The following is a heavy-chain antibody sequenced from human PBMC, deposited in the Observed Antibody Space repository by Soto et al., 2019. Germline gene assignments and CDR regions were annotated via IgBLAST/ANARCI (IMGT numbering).Heavy chain of an antibody. D-gene: IGHD3-22*01. Sequence: PGGSLSLSCAASEFTFSNYAMSWVRQAPGKGLEWVSAISYGGGTTYYADSVKGRFTISRDNSKITLYLKMNSLRAEDTAFFFCAKNPGYYYDSTGYHFDYWGQGTLVTVSS. J-gene: IGHJ4*02. CDR2: ISYGGGTT. CDR1: EFTFSNYA. V-gene: IGHV3-23*01. CDR3: AKNPGYYYDSTGYHFDY.